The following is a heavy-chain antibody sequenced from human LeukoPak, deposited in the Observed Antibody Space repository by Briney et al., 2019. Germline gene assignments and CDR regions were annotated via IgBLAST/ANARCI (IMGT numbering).Heavy chain of an antibody. CDR2: IYYSGTT. CDR1: GDSINN. V-gene: IGHV4-59*01. CDR3: ARLQRITMAGPECWYFDL. J-gene: IGHJ2*01. Sequence: PSETLSDSCTVSGDSINNWSWIRQPPEKGLGWIGYIYYSGTTKYNPSLKGRVTISVYTSKTQFSLKMNSVTAADTAVYYCARLQRITMAGPECWYFDLWGRVTLVTVSS. D-gene: IGHD3-10*01.